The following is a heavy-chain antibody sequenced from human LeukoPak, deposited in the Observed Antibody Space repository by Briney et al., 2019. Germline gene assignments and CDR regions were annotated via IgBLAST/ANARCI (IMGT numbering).Heavy chain of an antibody. J-gene: IGHJ4*02. V-gene: IGHV3-7*01. CDR3: ARSYHCSSTSCYTSDY. D-gene: IGHD2-2*02. CDR1: GFTFSSYW. CDR2: IKQDGSEK. Sequence: GGSLRLSCAASGFTFSSYWMSWVRQAPGKGLEWVANIKQDGSEKYYVDSVKGRFTISRDNAKNSLYLQMNSLRAEDTAVYYCARSYHCSSTSCYTSDYWGQGTLVTVSS.